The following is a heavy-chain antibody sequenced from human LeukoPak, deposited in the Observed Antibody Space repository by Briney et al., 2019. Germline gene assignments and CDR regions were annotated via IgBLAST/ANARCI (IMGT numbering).Heavy chain of an antibody. CDR3: AKRSPAYYFDY. Sequence: GGSLRLSCAASGFTFTTSVMTWVRQAPGKGLEWVSAISESDGSTFYADSVKGRFTVSRDNSQNTLYLEMNSLTAEDTAVYFCAKRSPAYYFDYWGRESWSPSPQ. D-gene: IGHD1-26*01. J-gene: IGHJ4*02. CDR1: GFTFTTSV. V-gene: IGHV3-23*01. CDR2: ISESDGST.